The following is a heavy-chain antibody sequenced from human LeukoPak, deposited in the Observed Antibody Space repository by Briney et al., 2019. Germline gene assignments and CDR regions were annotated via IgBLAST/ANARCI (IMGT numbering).Heavy chain of an antibody. D-gene: IGHD3-10*01. V-gene: IGHV4-39*07. CDR1: GGSISSSSYY. J-gene: IGHJ4*02. CDR2: IYYSGST. CDR3: ARVNDFARGVDFDY. Sequence: SETLSLTCTVSGGSISSSSYYWGWIRQPPGKGLEWIGSIYYSGSTYYNPSLKSRVTISVDTSKNQFSLKLSSVTAEDTAVYYCARVNDFARGVDFDYWGQGTLVTVSS.